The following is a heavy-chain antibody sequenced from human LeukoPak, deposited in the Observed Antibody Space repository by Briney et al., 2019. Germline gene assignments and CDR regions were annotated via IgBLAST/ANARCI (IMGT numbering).Heavy chain of an antibody. V-gene: IGHV1-2*02. CDR1: GYTFTGYY. D-gene: IGHD6-13*01. J-gene: IGHJ4*02. CDR2: INPNSGGT. Sequence: ASVKVSCKASGYTFTGYYMHWVRQAPGQGLEWMGWINPNSGGTNYAQKFQGRVTMTRDTSISTAYMELSRLRSDDTAVYYCARARAAAGPTPFDYWGQGTLVTVSS. CDR3: ARARAAAGPTPFDY.